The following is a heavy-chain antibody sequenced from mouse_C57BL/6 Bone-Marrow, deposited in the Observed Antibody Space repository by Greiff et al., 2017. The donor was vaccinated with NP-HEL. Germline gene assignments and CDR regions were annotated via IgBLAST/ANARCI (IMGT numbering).Heavy chain of an antibody. D-gene: IGHD2-1*01. CDR1: GYTFTSYG. V-gene: IGHV1-81*01. CDR2: IYPRSGNT. Sequence: QVQLQQSGAELARPGASVKLSCKASGYTFTSYGISWVKQRPGQGLEWIGEIYPRSGNTYYNEKFKGKATLTADKSSSTAYMKLRSLTSEDSAVYFCASEGCYGNYVVFAYWGQGTLVTVSA. CDR3: ASEGCYGNYVVFAY. J-gene: IGHJ3*01.